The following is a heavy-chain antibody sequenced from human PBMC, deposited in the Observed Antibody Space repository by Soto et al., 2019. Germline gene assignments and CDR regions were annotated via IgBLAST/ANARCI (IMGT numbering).Heavy chain of an antibody. CDR3: ARGSYDILTNYYDY. J-gene: IGHJ4*02. D-gene: IGHD3-9*01. CDR1: GGSISSGGYY. V-gene: IGHV4-31*03. Sequence: PSETLSLTCTVSGGSISSGGYYWSWIRQHPVKGLEWIGYIYYSGSTYYNPSLKSRVTISVDTFKNQFSLKLSSVTAADTAVYYCARGSYDILTNYYDYWGQGTLVTVSS. CDR2: IYYSGST.